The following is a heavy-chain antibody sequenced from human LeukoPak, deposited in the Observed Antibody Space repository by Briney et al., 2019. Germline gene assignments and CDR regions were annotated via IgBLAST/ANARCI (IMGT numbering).Heavy chain of an antibody. CDR3: ATTQSYASGSRGYDY. V-gene: IGHV1-69*06. CDR1: GGTFSSYA. Sequence: ASVKVSCKASGGTFSSYAISWVRQAPGQGLEWMGGFDPIYAETIYAERFLDRVTMTEDTSVDTAYMELNSLQSDDTAVYYCATTQSYASGSRGYDYWGQGTLVTVSS. CDR2: FDPIYAET. J-gene: IGHJ4*02. D-gene: IGHD3-10*01.